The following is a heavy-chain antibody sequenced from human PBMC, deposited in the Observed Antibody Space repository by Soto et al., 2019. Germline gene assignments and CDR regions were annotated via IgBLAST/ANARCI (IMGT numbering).Heavy chain of an antibody. J-gene: IGHJ4*02. Sequence: KASETLSLTCTVSGGSISSGDYYWSWIRQPPGKGLEWIGYIYYSGSTYYNPSLKSRVTISVDTSKNQFSLKLSSVTAAVTAVYYCARVKHDYGVLFDYWGQGTLVTVSS. CDR2: IYYSGST. CDR1: GGSISSGDYY. D-gene: IGHD4-17*01. V-gene: IGHV4-30-4*01. CDR3: ARVKHDYGVLFDY.